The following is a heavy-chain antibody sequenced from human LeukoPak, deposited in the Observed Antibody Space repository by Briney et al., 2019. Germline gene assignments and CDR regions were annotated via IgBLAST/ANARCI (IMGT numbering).Heavy chain of an antibody. D-gene: IGHD5/OR15-5a*01. J-gene: IGHJ4*02. V-gene: IGHV3-23*01. CDR2: ISGPAGSW. Sequence: GGSLRLSXAASGFTFSNYAMSWVRQAPGKGLEWVSAISGPAGSWDYAGAVKGRFTISRDNSKNTLFLQMNGLRAEDTAIYYCAKKVGLVSAPLYYFDVWGQGKLVTVSS. CDR3: AKKVGLVSAPLYYFDV. CDR1: GFTFSNYA.